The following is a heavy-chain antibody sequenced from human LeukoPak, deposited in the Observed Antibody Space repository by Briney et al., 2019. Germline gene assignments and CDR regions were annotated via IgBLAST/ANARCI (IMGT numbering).Heavy chain of an antibody. CDR1: GLTFSSYS. J-gene: IGHJ6*03. D-gene: IGHD2-15*01. CDR2: IWYDGSSQ. Sequence: PGRSLRLSCAASGLTFSSYSMHWARQAPGKGLEWLAVIWYDGSSQYYADSVRGRFTISRDNSDNTLYLQMNSLGAEDKAVYYCATDYCSGGSCYSYTYYYYMDDWGKGTTVTVSS. V-gene: IGHV3-33*01. CDR3: ATDYCSGGSCYSYTYYYYMDD.